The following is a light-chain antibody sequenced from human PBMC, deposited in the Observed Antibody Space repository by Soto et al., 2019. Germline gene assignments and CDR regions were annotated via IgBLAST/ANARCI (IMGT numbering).Light chain of an antibody. CDR2: YDR. CDR3: QVWDTTSDQGV. V-gene: IGLV3-21*04. Sequence: SYELAQPPSVSVAPGKTASITCGGNNIGSKSVLWYQQKAGQAPVLLIFYDRYRPPGIPERFSGSNSGNTATLTISRVEAGDEADYYCQVWDTTSDQGVFGGGTQLTVL. CDR1: NIGSKS. J-gene: IGLJ2*01.